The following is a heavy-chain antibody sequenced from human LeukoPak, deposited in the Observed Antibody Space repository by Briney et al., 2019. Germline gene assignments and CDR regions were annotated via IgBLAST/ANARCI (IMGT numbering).Heavy chain of an antibody. J-gene: IGHJ4*02. CDR2: MNPNSGNT. D-gene: IGHD2-15*01. CDR3: ARGRGGPHTPFDY. Sequence: ASVKVSCKASGYTSTSYDINCVRQATGQGVEWMGWMNPNSGNTGYAQKFQGRVTMTRNTSISTAYMELSSLRSEDTAVYYCARGRGGPHTPFDYWGQGTLVTVSS. CDR1: GYTSTSYD. V-gene: IGHV1-8*01.